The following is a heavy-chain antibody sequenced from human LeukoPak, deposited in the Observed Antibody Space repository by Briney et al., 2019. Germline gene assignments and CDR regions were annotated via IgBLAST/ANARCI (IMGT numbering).Heavy chain of an antibody. J-gene: IGHJ4*02. Sequence: GGSLRLSCAASGFTVSSNYMSWVRQAPGKGLEWVSVIYSGGSTYYADSVKGRFTISRDNSKNTLYLQMNSLRAEDTAVYYCANLRFLEWLLSRPFDYWGQGTLVTVSS. V-gene: IGHV3-66*01. CDR3: ANLRFLEWLLSRPFDY. D-gene: IGHD3-3*01. CDR2: IYSGGST. CDR1: GFTVSSNY.